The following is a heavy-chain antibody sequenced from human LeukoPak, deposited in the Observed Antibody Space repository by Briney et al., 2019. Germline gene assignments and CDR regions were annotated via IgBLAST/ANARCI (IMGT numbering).Heavy chain of an antibody. CDR3: AKDLRTVWQQLGAWDY. V-gene: IGHV3-23*01. CDR2: ISGGST. J-gene: IGHJ4*02. CDR1: GFTFSNYA. D-gene: IGHD6-13*01. Sequence: PGGSLRLSCAASGFTFSNYAMSWVRQAPGKGLEWVSSISGGSTYYADSVKGRFTISRDNSKNTLYLQMDSLRAEDTAVYCCAKDLRTVWQQLGAWDYWGQGTLVTVSS.